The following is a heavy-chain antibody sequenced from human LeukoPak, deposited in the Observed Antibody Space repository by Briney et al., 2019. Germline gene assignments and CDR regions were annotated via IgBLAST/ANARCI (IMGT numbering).Heavy chain of an antibody. CDR3: ARNYYDSSGYYYVYFDY. CDR2: IKHDGSEK. D-gene: IGHD3-22*01. J-gene: IGHJ4*02. Sequence: PGGSLRLSCAASGFTFSSYFVSWVRQAPGKGLEWVANIKHDGSEKYYVDSVKGRFTISRDNAKNSLFLQMNSLRAEDTAVYYCARNYYDSSGYYYVYFDYWGQGTLVTVSP. V-gene: IGHV3-7*01. CDR1: GFTFSSYF.